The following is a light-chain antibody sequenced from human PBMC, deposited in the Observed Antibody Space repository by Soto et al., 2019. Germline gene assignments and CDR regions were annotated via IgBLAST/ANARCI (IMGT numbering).Light chain of an antibody. J-gene: IGKJ4*01. CDR3: QQYNNWPLT. CDR2: GAS. V-gene: IGKV3-15*01. Sequence: DIVMTQSPLTLSVSPGESATLSCRASQSVSIHLAWYQQKPGQAPRLLIYGASTRATDIPARFSGSGTGTEFTLTISSLQSEDFALYYCQQYNNWPLTFGGGTKVDIK. CDR1: QSVSIH.